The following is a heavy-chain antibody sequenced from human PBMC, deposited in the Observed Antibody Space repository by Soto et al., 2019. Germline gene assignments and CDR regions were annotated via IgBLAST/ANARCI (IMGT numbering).Heavy chain of an antibody. Sequence: QVQLVQSGAEVKKPGSSVKVSCKASGGTFSSYAISWVRQAPGQGLEWMGGIIPIFGTANYAQKFQGRVTITADESTSPADMALSSLRSGDTAVYYGASVLRGRIVGAGWGQGTLVTVSS. CDR3: ASVLRGRIVGAG. CDR1: GGTFSSYA. D-gene: IGHD1-26*01. J-gene: IGHJ4*02. V-gene: IGHV1-69*12. CDR2: IIPIFGTA.